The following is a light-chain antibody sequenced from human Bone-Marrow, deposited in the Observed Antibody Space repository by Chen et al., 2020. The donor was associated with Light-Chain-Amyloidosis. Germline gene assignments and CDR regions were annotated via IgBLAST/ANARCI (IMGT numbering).Light chain of an antibody. CDR3: SSYTITNTRV. CDR2: EVT. J-gene: IGLJ1*01. V-gene: IGLV2-14*01. CDR1: SSDVGGDNH. Sequence: QSALTPPASVSGSPGQSITISCTGTSSDVGGDNHFSWYQQHQDNAPKLMIYEVTNRPSWVPARFAGSKSDNTASLTISGLQTEDEADYFCSSYTITNTRVFGSGTRVTVL.